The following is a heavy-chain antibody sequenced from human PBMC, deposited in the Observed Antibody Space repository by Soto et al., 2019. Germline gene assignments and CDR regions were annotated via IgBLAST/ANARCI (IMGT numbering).Heavy chain of an antibody. CDR2: ISYDGSKK. V-gene: IGHV3-30-3*01. CDR1: GFTFSDYA. J-gene: IGHJ3*02. CDR3: ARPKIPRTPDGFDI. D-gene: IGHD2-21*01. Sequence: GGSLRLSCAASGFTFSDYAMHWVRQAPGKGLEWVAVISYDGSKKFYADSVQGRFTISRDNSRNTLYLQKNSLGPEDTAVYYCARPKIPRTPDGFDIWGQGTMVTVSS.